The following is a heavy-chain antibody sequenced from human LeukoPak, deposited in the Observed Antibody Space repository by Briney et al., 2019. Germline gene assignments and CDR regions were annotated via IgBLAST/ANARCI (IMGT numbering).Heavy chain of an antibody. Sequence: ASVKVSCKASGYTFTGYYMHWVRQAPGQGLEWMGWINPNSGGTNYAQKFQGRVTMTRDTSISTAYMELSRLRSDDTAVYYCARDQVLWSGYKMYYFDYWGQGTLVTVSS. CDR2: INPNSGGT. V-gene: IGHV1-2*02. CDR1: GYTFTGYY. CDR3: ARDQVLWSGYKMYYFDY. J-gene: IGHJ4*02. D-gene: IGHD3-3*01.